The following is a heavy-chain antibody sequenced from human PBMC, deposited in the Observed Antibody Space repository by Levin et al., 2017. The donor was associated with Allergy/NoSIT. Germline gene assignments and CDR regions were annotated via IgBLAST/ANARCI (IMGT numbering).Heavy chain of an antibody. CDR1: GYSFTSYW. CDR3: ARQGGISIAVAGREDAFDI. CDR2: IYPGDSDT. D-gene: IGHD6-19*01. J-gene: IGHJ3*02. Sequence: KVSCKGSGYSFTSYWIGWVRQMPGKGLEWMGIIYPGDSDTRYSPSFQGQVTISADKSISTAYLQWSSLKASDTAMYYCARQGGISIAVAGREDAFDIWGQGTMVTVSS. V-gene: IGHV5-51*01.